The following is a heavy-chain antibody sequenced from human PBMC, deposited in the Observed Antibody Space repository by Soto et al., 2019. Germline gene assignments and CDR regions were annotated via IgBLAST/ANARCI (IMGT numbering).Heavy chain of an antibody. CDR2: ISSSRSTI. CDR1: GFTFSSYS. V-gene: IGHV3-48*01. CDR3: ARSAAMDPFDI. J-gene: IGHJ3*02. Sequence: EVQLVESGGGLVQPGGSLRLSCAASGFTFSSYSMNWVRQAPGKGLEWVSYISSSRSTIYYADSVKGRFTISRDNAKNSMYLQRNSLRAEETAVYYCARSAAMDPFDIWGQGTTVTVSS. D-gene: IGHD2-2*01.